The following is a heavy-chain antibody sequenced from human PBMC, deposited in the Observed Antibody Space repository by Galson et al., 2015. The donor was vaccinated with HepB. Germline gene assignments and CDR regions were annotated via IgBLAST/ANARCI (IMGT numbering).Heavy chain of an antibody. D-gene: IGHD2-15*01. CDR3: AKVTKVAGPKYHYYGMDV. CDR2: ISSSGSTI. V-gene: IGHV3-11*01. Sequence: SLRLSCAASGVTFSDYYMSWIRQAPGKGLEWVSYISSSGSTIYNADSVKGRFTISRDNAKNYLYLQMDSLRAEDTALYYCAKVTKVAGPKYHYYGMDVWGQGTTVTVSS. CDR1: GVTFSDYY. J-gene: IGHJ6*02.